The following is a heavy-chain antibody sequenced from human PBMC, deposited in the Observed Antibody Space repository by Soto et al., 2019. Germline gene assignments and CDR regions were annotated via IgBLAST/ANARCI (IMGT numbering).Heavy chain of an antibody. CDR2: IYYSGST. J-gene: IGHJ4*02. CDR3: DSEDGYKRTY. D-gene: IGHD5-12*01. V-gene: IGHV4-30-4*01. Sequence: PSEPLSHTFTASGASITTGDYYWIWIRQPTGKGLEWIGYIYYSGSTFYSPSLNSRITISLDTPKTQFSLWLGSVTAADTAVYYCDSEDGYKRTYWGQGTQVTVSS. CDR1: GASITTGDYY.